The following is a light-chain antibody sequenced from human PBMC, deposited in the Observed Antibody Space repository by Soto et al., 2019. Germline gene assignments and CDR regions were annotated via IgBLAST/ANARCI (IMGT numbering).Light chain of an antibody. V-gene: IGKV3-11*01. Sequence: EIVLTQSPATLSLSPGERATLSCRASQSVSSNLAWYQQKPGQAPRLLIYDASNRATGIPARFSGSGSGTDFTLTISRLEPEDFAVYYCQRGDTFGQGTRL. CDR3: QRGDT. CDR1: QSVSSN. CDR2: DAS. J-gene: IGKJ5*01.